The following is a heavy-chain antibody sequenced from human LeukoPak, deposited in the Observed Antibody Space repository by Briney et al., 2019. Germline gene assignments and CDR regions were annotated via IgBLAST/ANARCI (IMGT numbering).Heavy chain of an antibody. CDR3: AKASGYRYYYYYMDV. D-gene: IGHD5-12*01. J-gene: IGHJ6*03. V-gene: IGHV3-30*18. Sequence: GGSLRLSCAASGFTFSSYGMHWVRQAPGKGLEWVAVISYDGSNKYYADSVKGRFTISRDNSKNTLYLQMNSLRAEGTAVYYCAKASGYRYYYYYMDVWGKGTTVTVSS. CDR2: ISYDGSNK. CDR1: GFTFSSYG.